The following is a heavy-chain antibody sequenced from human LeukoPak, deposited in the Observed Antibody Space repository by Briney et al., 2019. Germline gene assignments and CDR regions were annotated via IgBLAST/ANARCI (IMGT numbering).Heavy chain of an antibody. V-gene: IGHV4-39*01. Sequence: SGTLSLTCTVSGGSISSSSYFWGWIRQPPGKGLEWIGSISYSGSTYYNPSLESRVTISVGTSKNQFSLKLNSVTAADTAVYYCARSVNIVVEYYFDYWGQGTLVTVSS. CDR2: ISYSGST. D-gene: IGHD2-15*01. CDR1: GGSISSSSYF. J-gene: IGHJ4*02. CDR3: ARSVNIVVEYYFDY.